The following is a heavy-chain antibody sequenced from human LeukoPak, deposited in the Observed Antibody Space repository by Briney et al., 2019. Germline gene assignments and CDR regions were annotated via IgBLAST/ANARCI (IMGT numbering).Heavy chain of an antibody. CDR3: ARDRMMGGGGSYF. J-gene: IGHJ4*02. CDR2: SIPIFGTA. D-gene: IGHD2-15*01. CDR1: GSTFSSYD. V-gene: IGHV1-69*06. Sequence: GASVKLSCNASGSTFSSYDISWVRQGPRQGLEWRGGSIPIFGTANYAQKFQGRVTITAEKSTSTAYMELSSLRSEDTAVYECARDRMMGGGGSYFWGQGTLVTVSS.